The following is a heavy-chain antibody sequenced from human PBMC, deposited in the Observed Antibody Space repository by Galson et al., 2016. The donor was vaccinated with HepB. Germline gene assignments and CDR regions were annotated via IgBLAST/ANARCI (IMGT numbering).Heavy chain of an antibody. CDR1: GYTFTNYG. CDR2: ISPYNGNK. CDR3: ARVIFAIAARRTTVTRPFDH. V-gene: IGHV1-18*01. Sequence: SVKVSCKASGYTFTNYGSSWVRQAPGQGLEWMGWISPYNGNKNYAQKSQGRVTMTTEPPTSTAYMERSRLRSDDPAVYYCARVIFAIAARRTTVTRPFDHRGQGTLVTVSS. J-gene: IGHJ4*02. D-gene: IGHD6-6*01.